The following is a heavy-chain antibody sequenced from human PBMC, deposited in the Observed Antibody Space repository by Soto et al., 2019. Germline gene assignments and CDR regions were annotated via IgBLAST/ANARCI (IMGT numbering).Heavy chain of an antibody. J-gene: IGHJ4*02. V-gene: IGHV3-73*01. D-gene: IGHD3-16*01. Sequence: GSLRLSCAASGCTFSGSAMHWVRQASGKGLEWVGRIRSKANSYATAYAASVKGRFTISRDDSKNTAYLQMNSLKTEDTAVYYCTSLYDYIWGSLPDNFDYWGQGTLVTVSS. CDR3: TSLYDYIWGSLPDNFDY. CDR1: GCTFSGSA. CDR2: IRSKANSYAT.